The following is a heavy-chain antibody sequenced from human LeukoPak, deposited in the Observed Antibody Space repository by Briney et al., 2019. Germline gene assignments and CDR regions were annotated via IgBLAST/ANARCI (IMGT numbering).Heavy chain of an antibody. Sequence: GGSLRLSCAASGFTFSSYWMNWARQAPGKGLEWVASINHNGNVNYYVDSVKGRFTISRDNAKNSLYLQMNSLRAEDTAVYYCAKDLEAVAAYYFDYWGQGTLVTVSS. CDR3: AKDLEAVAAYYFDY. J-gene: IGHJ4*02. CDR2: INHNGNVN. D-gene: IGHD6-19*01. CDR1: GFTFSSYW. V-gene: IGHV3-7*01.